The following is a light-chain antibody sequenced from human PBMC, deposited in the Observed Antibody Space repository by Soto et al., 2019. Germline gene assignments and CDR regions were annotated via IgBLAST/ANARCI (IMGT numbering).Light chain of an antibody. CDR2: EFF. CDR3: TTYAGSNTYV. V-gene: IGLV2-8*01. J-gene: IGLJ1*01. CDR1: KIDVGDYDL. Sequence: QCVLTQPPPGSGSPGQSVTVSWTGTKIDVGDYDLVPWYQHFPAKAPRLIIYEFFQRPSGVPDRCSGSKCGNTPSLPVSRLQAADEADSFCTTYAGSNTYVFGSGTKLTVL.